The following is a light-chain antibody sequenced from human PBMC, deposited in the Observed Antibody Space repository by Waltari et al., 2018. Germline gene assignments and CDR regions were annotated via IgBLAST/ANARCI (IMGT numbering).Light chain of an antibody. CDR3: QLWDKSSDPPYV. CDR2: DDS. V-gene: IGLV3-21*02. Sequence: SYVLTQPPSVSVAPGQTARMTCGANNIGSKSVHWYQKKPGQAPVPVVYDDSDRPSGSPERFSGSNSGNTATLTITRVEAGDEADDYCQLWDKSSDPPYVFGPGTKVTVL. CDR1: NIGSKS. J-gene: IGLJ1*01.